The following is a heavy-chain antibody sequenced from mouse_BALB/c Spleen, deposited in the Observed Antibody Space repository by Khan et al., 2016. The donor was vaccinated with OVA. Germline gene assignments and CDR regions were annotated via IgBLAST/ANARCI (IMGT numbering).Heavy chain of an antibody. D-gene: IGHD2-14*01. J-gene: IGHJ3*01. CDR1: GFSLITYG. CDR2: IWSGGST. Sequence: QVQLQQSGPGLVQPSQSLSITCTVSGFSLITYGVHWVRQSPGKGLEWLGVIWSGGSTDYNAAFMSRLSITKDNSKSQVFFKMNSLQVDDTAIYXCARNSYRYDFTYWGRGTLVTVSA. V-gene: IGHV2-4-1*01. CDR3: ARNSYRYDFTY.